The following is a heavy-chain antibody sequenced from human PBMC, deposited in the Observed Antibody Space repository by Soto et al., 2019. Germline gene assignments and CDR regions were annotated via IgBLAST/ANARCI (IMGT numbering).Heavy chain of an antibody. V-gene: IGHV3-23*01. CDR1: GFTFSSYA. D-gene: IGHD3-22*01. Sequence: GGSLRLSCAASGFTFSSYAMSWVRQAPGKGLEWVSAISGSGGSTYYADSVKGRFTISRDNSKNTLYLQMNSLRAEDTAVYYCAKGGYYYDSSGYMEVDPWGQGTLVTVSS. J-gene: IGHJ5*02. CDR2: ISGSGGST. CDR3: AKGGYYYDSSGYMEVDP.